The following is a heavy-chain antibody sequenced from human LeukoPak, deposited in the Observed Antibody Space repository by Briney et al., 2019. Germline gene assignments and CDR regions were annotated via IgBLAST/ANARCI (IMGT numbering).Heavy chain of an antibody. Sequence: PSETLSLTCTVSGGSVSSGSYYWSWIRQPPGKGLEWIGYIYYSGSTYYNPSLKSRVTISVETSKNQFSLKLSSVTAADTAVYYCARINTIMATFDYWGQGTLVTVSS. J-gene: IGHJ4*02. CDR1: GGSVSSGSYY. D-gene: IGHD5-24*01. CDR3: ARINTIMATFDY. CDR2: IYYSGST. V-gene: IGHV4-61*01.